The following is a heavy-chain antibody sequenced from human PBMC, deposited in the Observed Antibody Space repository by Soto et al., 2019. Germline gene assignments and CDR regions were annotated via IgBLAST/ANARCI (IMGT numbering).Heavy chain of an antibody. D-gene: IGHD3-3*01. Sequence: ESLRLSFAASGFTFSSYWMHWVRQAPGKGLVWVSRINSDGSSTSYADSVKGRFTISRDNAKNTLYLQMNSLRAEDTAVYYCARDGYYDFWGGYYYYGMDVWGQGTTVTVSS. CDR1: GFTFSSYW. CDR2: INSDGSST. V-gene: IGHV3-74*01. J-gene: IGHJ6*02. CDR3: ARDGYYDFWGGYYYYGMDV.